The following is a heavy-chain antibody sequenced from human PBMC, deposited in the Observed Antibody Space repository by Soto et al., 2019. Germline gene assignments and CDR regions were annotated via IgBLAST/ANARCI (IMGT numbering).Heavy chain of an antibody. CDR3: ARDFYSSTCTLLEKYYYYGMDV. J-gene: IGHJ6*02. V-gene: IGHV3-7*04. Sequence: EVQLVESGGGLVQPGGSLRLSCAASGFTFSSYWMSWVRQAPGKGLEWVANIKQDGSEKYYVDSVKGRFTISRDNAKNSLYLQMNSLRAEDTAVYYCARDFYSSTCTLLEKYYYYGMDVWGQGTTVTVSS. CDR2: IKQDGSEK. CDR1: GFTFSSYW. D-gene: IGHD6-13*01.